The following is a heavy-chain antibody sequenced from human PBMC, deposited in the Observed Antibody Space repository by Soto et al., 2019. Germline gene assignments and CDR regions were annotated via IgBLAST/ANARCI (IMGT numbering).Heavy chain of an antibody. CDR3: ARAYEGGYDI. Sequence: QVQLVESGGGLVKPGGSLRLSCVVSRFTFSDYYMNWIRQAPGKGLEWVSYFSNTGSTKDYADSVKGRFTISRDNAKNSLYLQMNSLRAEDTAVYYCARAYEGGYDIWGQGTMVTVSS. D-gene: IGHD3-22*01. V-gene: IGHV3-11*01. CDR2: FSNTGSTK. J-gene: IGHJ3*02. CDR1: RFTFSDYY.